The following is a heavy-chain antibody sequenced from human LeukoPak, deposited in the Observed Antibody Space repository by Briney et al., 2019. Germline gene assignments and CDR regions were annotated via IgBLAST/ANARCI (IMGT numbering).Heavy chain of an antibody. CDR3: AKVEYQLPINSGVDY. Sequence: GGSLRLSCAASGFTFSNYAMSWVRQAPGKGLEWVSVISGSGGSTYYADSVKGRFTISRGNSKNTLYLQMNSLRAEDTAVYYCAKVEYQLPINSGVDYWGQGTLVTVSS. J-gene: IGHJ4*02. V-gene: IGHV3-23*01. D-gene: IGHD2-2*01. CDR2: ISGSGGST. CDR1: GFTFSNYA.